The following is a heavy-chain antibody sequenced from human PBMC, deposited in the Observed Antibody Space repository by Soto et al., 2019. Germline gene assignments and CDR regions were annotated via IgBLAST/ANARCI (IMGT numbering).Heavy chain of an antibody. CDR3: ARSPRSSPYFDY. J-gene: IGHJ4*02. CDR1: GYTFSNFW. CDR2: IYPGDHET. D-gene: IGHD6-13*01. Sequence: PGESLKISCRCSGYTFSNFWISWVGHLPGKGLEWMGIIYPGDHETRYSPSFHGKVTISADKSINTAYLQWSSLEASDSAFYYCARSPRSSPYFDYWGQGALVTVSS. V-gene: IGHV5-51*01.